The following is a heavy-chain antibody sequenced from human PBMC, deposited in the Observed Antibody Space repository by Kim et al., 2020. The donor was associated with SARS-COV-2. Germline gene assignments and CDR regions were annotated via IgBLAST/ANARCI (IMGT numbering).Heavy chain of an antibody. CDR1: GFTFSSYG. CDR3: AKDDYDFWSGYPGLIDY. CDR2: ISYDGSNK. J-gene: IGHJ4*02. V-gene: IGHV3-30*18. D-gene: IGHD3-3*01. Sequence: GGSLRLSCAASGFTFSSYGMHWVRQAPGKGLEWVAAISYDGSNKYYADSVQGRFTISRDNYKNTLYLRMNSLRAEDTAGYYCAKDDYDFWSGYPGLIDYWGQGLLLSVSS.